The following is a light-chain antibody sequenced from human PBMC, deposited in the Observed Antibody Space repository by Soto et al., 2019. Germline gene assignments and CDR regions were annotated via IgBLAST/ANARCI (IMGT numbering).Light chain of an antibody. CDR2: HAS. J-gene: IGKJ5*01. Sequence: EIVMTQSPSTLTLSPGERATLSCGASQTIDNTLAWYQRKPGQAPRPLIYHASNRPTDIPARFSGSGSGTAFTLTISSLEPEDFAVYYCQQRSNWPLTFGQGTRREIK. V-gene: IGKV3-11*01. CDR3: QQRSNWPLT. CDR1: QTIDNT.